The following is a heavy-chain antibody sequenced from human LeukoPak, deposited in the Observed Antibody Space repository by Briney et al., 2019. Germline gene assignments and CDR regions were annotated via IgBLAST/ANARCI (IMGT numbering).Heavy chain of an antibody. CDR1: GYTFTSHG. V-gene: IGHV1-18*04. Sequence: ASVKVSCKASGYTFTSHGITWVRQAPGQGLEWMGWISTYNVNTNYAQKLQGRVTMTIDTSTSTAYMELRSLRSDDTAVYYCARDQYYDSKGWFDPWGQGTLVTVSS. CDR3: ARDQYYDSKGWFDP. D-gene: IGHD3-22*01. CDR2: ISTYNVNT. J-gene: IGHJ5*02.